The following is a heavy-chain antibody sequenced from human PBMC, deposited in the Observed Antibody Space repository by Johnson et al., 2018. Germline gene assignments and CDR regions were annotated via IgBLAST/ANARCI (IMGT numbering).Heavy chain of an antibody. CDR1: GFTFSSYS. CDR2: ISSSGSSK. D-gene: IGHD2-2*01. Sequence: QLVEAGGGVVQPGRSLRLSCAASGFTFSSYSMNWVRQTPGKGLEWVSSISSSGSSKYYADSVKGRITLSRDNAKNSRYLQMNSLRVEDPEVYYCARDRARRGVPDAIRDGYYYYRDVWGKGTTVTVSS. J-gene: IGHJ6*03. V-gene: IGHV3-21*01. CDR3: ARDRARRGVPDAIRDGYYYYRDV.